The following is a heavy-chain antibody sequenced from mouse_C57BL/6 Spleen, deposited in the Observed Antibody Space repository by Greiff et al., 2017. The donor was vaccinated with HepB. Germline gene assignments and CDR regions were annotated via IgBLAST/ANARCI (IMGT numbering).Heavy chain of an antibody. CDR2: IDPSDSYT. D-gene: IGHD2-2*01. V-gene: IGHV1-50*01. CDR1: GYTFTSYW. J-gene: IGHJ2*01. Sequence: QVQLQQPGAELVKPGASVKLSCKASGYTFTSYWMQWVKQRPGQGLEWIGEIDPSDSYTNYNQKFKGKATLTVDTSSSTAYMQLSSLTSEDSAVYYCARNGYDGIDYWGQGTTLTVSS. CDR3: ARNGYDGIDY.